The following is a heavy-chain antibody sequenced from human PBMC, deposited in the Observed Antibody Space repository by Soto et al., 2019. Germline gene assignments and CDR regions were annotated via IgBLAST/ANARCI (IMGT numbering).Heavy chain of an antibody. J-gene: IGHJ2*01. CDR3: ARGFPDIVATIGLGHWYFDL. V-gene: IGHV4-34*01. D-gene: IGHD5-12*01. Sequence: PSETLSLTCAVYGGSFSGYYWSWIRQPPGKGLEWIGEINHSGSTNYNPSLKSRVTISVDTSKNQFSLKLSSVTAADTAVYYCARGFPDIVATIGLGHWYFDLWGRGTLVTVSS. CDR2: INHSGST. CDR1: GGSFSGYY.